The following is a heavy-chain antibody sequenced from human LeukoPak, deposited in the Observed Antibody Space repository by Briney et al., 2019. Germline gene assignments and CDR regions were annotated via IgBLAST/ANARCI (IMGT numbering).Heavy chain of an antibody. CDR1: GFTFSSYW. Sequence: GGSLRLSCAASGFTFSSYWMSWVRQAPGKGLEWVANIKQDGSGKYYVDSVKGRFTISRDNAKNSLYLQMNSLRAEDTAVYYCARDHYYGSAGIDYWGQGTLVTVSS. J-gene: IGHJ4*02. CDR2: IKQDGSGK. D-gene: IGHD3-10*01. V-gene: IGHV3-7*01. CDR3: ARDHYYGSAGIDY.